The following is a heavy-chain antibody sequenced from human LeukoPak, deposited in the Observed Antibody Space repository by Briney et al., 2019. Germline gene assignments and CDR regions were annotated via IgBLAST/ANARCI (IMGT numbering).Heavy chain of an antibody. CDR3: ARTQYYYDSSGYYYGRRAFDI. CDR2: INHSGST. Sequence: PSETLSLTCAVYGGSFSGYYWSWIRQPPGKGLEWIGEINHSGSTNYNPSLKSRVTISVDTSKNQFSLKLSSVTAADTAVYYCARTQYYYDSSGYYYGRRAFDIWGQGTMVTVSS. J-gene: IGHJ3*02. V-gene: IGHV4-34*01. CDR1: GGSFSGYY. D-gene: IGHD3-22*01.